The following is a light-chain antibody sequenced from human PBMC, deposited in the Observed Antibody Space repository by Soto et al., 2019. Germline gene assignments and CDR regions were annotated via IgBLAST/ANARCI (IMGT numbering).Light chain of an antibody. J-gene: IGKJ1*01. CDR1: QGIRID. CDR2: GAS. V-gene: IGKV1-17*02. Sequence: DIQMTHSPSSLSASVGDRVTITCRASQGIRIDLGWFQQRPGKAPKRLIYGASSLQSGVPSRFRGSGYRQRLSVTISNLQTEDFATEYCLQHNSFHRTVVQGAKVDI. CDR3: LQHNSFHRT.